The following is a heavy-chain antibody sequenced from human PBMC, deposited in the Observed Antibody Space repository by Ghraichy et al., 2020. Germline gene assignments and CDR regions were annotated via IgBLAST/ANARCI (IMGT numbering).Heavy chain of an antibody. CDR2: ISGSGGST. J-gene: IGHJ4*02. D-gene: IGHD6-19*01. Sequence: GGSLRLSCAASGFTFSSYAMSWVRQAPGKGLEWVSAISGSGGSTYYADSVKGRFTISRDNSKNTLYLQMNSLRAEDTAVYYCAKVGGWYSNGYYFDYWGQGTLVTVSS. CDR1: GFTFSSYA. V-gene: IGHV3-23*01. CDR3: AKVGGWYSNGYYFDY.